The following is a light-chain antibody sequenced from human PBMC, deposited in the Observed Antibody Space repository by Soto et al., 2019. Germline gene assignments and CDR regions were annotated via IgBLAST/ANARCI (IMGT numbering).Light chain of an antibody. Sequence: QSVLTQPPSASGTPGQRVIISCSGSSSNVGLNYVYWYQQLPGTAPKLLIYANDQRPSGVPDRFSGSKSGTSASLAISGLRSEVEADYYCAAWDDSLSGRVFGGGTKLTVL. V-gene: IGLV1-47*02. CDR3: AAWDDSLSGRV. J-gene: IGLJ3*02. CDR2: AND. CDR1: SSNVGLNY.